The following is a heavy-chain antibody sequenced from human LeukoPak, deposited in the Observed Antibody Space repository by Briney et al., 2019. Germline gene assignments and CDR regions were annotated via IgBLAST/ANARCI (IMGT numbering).Heavy chain of an antibody. CDR3: ARDASIAVAASPADY. V-gene: IGHV3-30*03. CDR1: GFTFSSYG. Sequence: GGSLRLSCAASGFTFSSYGMHWVRQAPGKGLEWVAIISHDGSNKYYADSVKGRFTISRDNSKNTLYLQMNSLRAEDTAVYYCARDASIAVAASPADYWGQGTLVTVSS. D-gene: IGHD6-19*01. CDR2: ISHDGSNK. J-gene: IGHJ4*02.